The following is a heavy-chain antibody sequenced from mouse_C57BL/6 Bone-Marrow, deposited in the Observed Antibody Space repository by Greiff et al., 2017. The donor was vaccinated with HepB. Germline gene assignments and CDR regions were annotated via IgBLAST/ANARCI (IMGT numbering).Heavy chain of an antibody. CDR3: AAYYGSSPMDY. J-gene: IGHJ4*01. CDR2: IDPSDSYT. Sequence: QVQLKQPGAELVRPGTSVKLSCKASGYTFTSYWMHWVKQRPGQGLEWIGVIDPSDSYTNYNQKFKGKATVTVDTSSSTAYMQLSSLTSEDSAVYYCAAYYGSSPMDYWGQGTSVTVSS. CDR1: GYTFTSYW. D-gene: IGHD1-1*01. V-gene: IGHV1-59*01.